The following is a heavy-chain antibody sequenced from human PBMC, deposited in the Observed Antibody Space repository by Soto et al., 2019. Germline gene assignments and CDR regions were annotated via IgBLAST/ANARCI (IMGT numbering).Heavy chain of an antibody. D-gene: IGHD2-8*02. V-gene: IGHV4-31*03. CDR3: ARDTGPPDAFDI. Sequence: TSETLSLTCTVSGGSISSGGYYWSWIRQHPGKGLEWIGYIYYSGSTYYNPSLKSRVTISVDTSKNQFSLKLSSVTAADTAVYYCARDTGPPDAFDIWGQGTMVTVSS. CDR2: IYYSGST. J-gene: IGHJ3*02. CDR1: GGSISSGGYY.